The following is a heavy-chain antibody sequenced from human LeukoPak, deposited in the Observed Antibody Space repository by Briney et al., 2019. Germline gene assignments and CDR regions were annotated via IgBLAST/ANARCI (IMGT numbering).Heavy chain of an antibody. CDR2: INYSGST. CDR1: GGSISSGTYY. Sequence: SQTLSLTCTVSGGSISSGTYYWSWIRQHPGKGLEWIGYINYSGSTFYNPSLKSRVTISVDTSKNQFSLKLSSVTAADTAVYYCARAPSSHSSGPPNYYYYGMDVWGQGTTVTVSS. D-gene: IGHD6-19*01. J-gene: IGHJ6*02. V-gene: IGHV4-31*03. CDR3: ARAPSSHSSGPPNYYYYGMDV.